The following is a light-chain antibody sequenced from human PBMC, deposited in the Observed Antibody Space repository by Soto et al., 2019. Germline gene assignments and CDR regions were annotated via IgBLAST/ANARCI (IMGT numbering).Light chain of an antibody. V-gene: IGKV3-11*01. CDR2: DAS. CDR1: QSVSSY. CDR3: QQRSNWPIT. J-gene: IGKJ5*01. Sequence: EIVLTQSPATLSFSPGDRATLSCWASQSVSSYLSWYQQKPGQAPRLLIYDASNRATGIPARFSGSGSGTDFTLTISSLDPEDFALHYCQQRSNWPITFGQGTRLEIK.